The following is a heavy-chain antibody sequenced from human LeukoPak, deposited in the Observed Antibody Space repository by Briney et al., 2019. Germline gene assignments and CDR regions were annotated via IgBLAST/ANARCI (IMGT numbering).Heavy chain of an antibody. J-gene: IGHJ4*02. CDR2: ISGSGGSA. CDR3: AKDQRVITIFGVVIRD. V-gene: IGHV3-23*01. CDR1: GFTFGSYA. Sequence: GGSLRLSCVVSGFTFGSYAMSWVRQAPGKGLEWVSAISGSGGSAYYADSVKGRFTISRDNSKNTLYLQMNSLRAEDTAVYYCAKDQRVITIFGVVIRDWGQGTLVTVSS. D-gene: IGHD3-3*01.